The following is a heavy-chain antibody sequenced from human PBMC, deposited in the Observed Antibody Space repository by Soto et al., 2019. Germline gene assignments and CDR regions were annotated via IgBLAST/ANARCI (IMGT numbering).Heavy chain of an antibody. CDR3: ARHHGPTTSENWCDP. CDR2: ISTNSGDT. D-gene: IGHD5-12*01. Sequence: QVHLVQSGVEVKTPGASVRVSCQASGYTFFTYDISWVRQAPGQGIECMGGISTNSGDTKYAQKFQGRATMTADTSTTTAYLELRSLRSDDTAVYYCARHHGPTTSENWCDPWGQGTLVTVSS. V-gene: IGHV1-18*01. CDR1: GYTFFTYD. J-gene: IGHJ5*02.